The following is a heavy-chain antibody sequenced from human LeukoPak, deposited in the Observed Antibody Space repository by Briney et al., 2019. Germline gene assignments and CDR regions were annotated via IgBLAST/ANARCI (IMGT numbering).Heavy chain of an antibody. CDR2: INHSGST. V-gene: IGHV4-34*01. D-gene: IGHD3-3*01. CDR1: GGSFSGYY. J-gene: IGHJ4*02. Sequence: PSETLSLTCAVCGGSFSGYYWSWIRQPPGKELEWIGEINHSGSTNYNPSLKSRVTISVDTSKNQFSLKLSSVTAADTAVYYCARGFWSDYWGQGTLVTVSS. CDR3: ARGFWSDY.